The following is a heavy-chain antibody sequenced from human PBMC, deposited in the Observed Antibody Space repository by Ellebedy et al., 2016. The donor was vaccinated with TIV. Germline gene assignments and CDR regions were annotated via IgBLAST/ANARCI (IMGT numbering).Heavy chain of an antibody. Sequence: MPSETLSLTCTVSGGSISTYYWSWIRQPPGKGLEWIGYIYYSGSTNYNPSLKSRVTIAVDTSKKQISLKVISVTAADTAVYYWARHCSSSWYGACLDPWGQGTLVAVAS. J-gene: IGHJ5*02. V-gene: IGHV4-59*01. CDR3: ARHCSSSWYGACLDP. CDR2: IYYSGST. D-gene: IGHD6-13*01. CDR1: GGSISTYY.